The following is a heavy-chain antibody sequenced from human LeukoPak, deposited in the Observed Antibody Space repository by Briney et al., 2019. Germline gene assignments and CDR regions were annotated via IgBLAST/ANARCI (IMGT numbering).Heavy chain of an antibody. D-gene: IGHD1-14*01. V-gene: IGHV4-34*01. CDR2: INHSGST. CDR3: ARRVFRKPFDY. CDR1: GGSFSGYY. Sequence: PSETLSLTCAVYGGSFSGYYWSWIRQPPGKGLEWIGEINHSGSTNYNPSLKSRVTISVDTSKNQFSLKLSSVTAADTAVYYCARRVFRKPFDYWGQGTLVTVSS. J-gene: IGHJ4*02.